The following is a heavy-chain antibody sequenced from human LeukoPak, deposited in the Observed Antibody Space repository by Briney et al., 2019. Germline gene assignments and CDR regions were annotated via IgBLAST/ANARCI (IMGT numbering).Heavy chain of an antibody. J-gene: IGHJ4*02. D-gene: IGHD3-9*01. V-gene: IGHV3-74*01. CDR1: GFTFSNSW. Sequence: GGSLRLSCAPSGFTFSNSWMHWVRHAPGKGLVWVSRINSDGSTTYYADHVKGRFIISRDNAKDTLFLQMNSLRPEDTALYYWASDPYLANLLTGYPHYWGQGTLVTVSS. CDR2: INSDGSTT. CDR3: ASDPYLANLLTGYPHY.